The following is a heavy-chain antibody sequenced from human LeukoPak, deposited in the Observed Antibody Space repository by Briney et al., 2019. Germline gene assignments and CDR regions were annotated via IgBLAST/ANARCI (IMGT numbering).Heavy chain of an antibody. CDR1: GFTFRNYG. V-gene: IGHV3-23*01. CDR2: LSDAGVRI. CDR3: ANTHCDSSPIVWNF. D-gene: IGHD6-6*01. J-gene: IGHJ4*02. Sequence: GGSLRLSCIASGFTFRNYGMSWVRQAPGKGLEWVSGLSDAGVRIFYSDSVKGRFTISRDNSKNTLSLQMDSLRAEDTAVYYCANTHCDSSPIVWNFWGQGTLVTVS.